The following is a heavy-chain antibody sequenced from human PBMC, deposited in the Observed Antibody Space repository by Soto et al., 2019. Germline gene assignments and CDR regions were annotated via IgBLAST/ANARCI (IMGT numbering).Heavy chain of an antibody. CDR3: ARQGVQLELRDAFEI. Sequence: QVQLVQSGAEVKKPGASVKVSCKASGYTFTSYDINWVRQATGQGLEWMGWMNPNSGNTGYAQKFQGRVTMSRNTSISPSYLELSSLRSEDTAVYYCARQGVQLELRDAFEIWGQGTMVTVSS. CDR1: GYTFTSYD. D-gene: IGHD1-7*01. V-gene: IGHV1-8*01. J-gene: IGHJ3*02. CDR2: MNPNSGNT.